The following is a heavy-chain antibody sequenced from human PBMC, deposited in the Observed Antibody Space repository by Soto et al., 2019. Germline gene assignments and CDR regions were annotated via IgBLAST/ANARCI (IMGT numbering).Heavy chain of an antibody. CDR2: ISYDGSNK. D-gene: IGHD5-18*01. J-gene: IGHJ4*02. CDR1: GFTFSSYA. Sequence: GGSLRLSCAASGFTFSSYAMHWVRQAPGKGLEWVAVISYDGSNKYYADSVKGRFTISRDNSKNTLYLQMNSLRAEDTAVYYCASGYSYSNSFFDYWGQGTLVTVSS. CDR3: ASGYSYSNSFFDY. V-gene: IGHV3-30-3*01.